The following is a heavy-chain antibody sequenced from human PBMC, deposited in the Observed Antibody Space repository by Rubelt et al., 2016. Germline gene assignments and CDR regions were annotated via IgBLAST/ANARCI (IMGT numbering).Heavy chain of an antibody. Sequence: QLQLQESGPGQVKPSETLSLTCTVSGGSISSSSYYWGWIRQPPGKGLEWIGSIYYSGSTYYNPSLKSRVTISVDTSKNQCSLKLSSVTAADTAVYYCARLVGSGSYYNEALVYWGQGTLVTVSS. J-gene: IGHJ4*02. V-gene: IGHV4-39*07. CDR1: GGSISSSSYY. CDR3: ARLVGSGSYYNEALVY. CDR2: IYYSGST. D-gene: IGHD3-10*01.